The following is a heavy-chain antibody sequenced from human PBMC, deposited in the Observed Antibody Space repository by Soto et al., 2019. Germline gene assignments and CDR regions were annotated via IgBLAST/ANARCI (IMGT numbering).Heavy chain of an antibody. D-gene: IGHD2-2*01. CDR2: IKQDGSEK. CDR1: GFTFSSYW. J-gene: IGHJ6*03. Sequence: GGSLRLSCAASGFTFSSYWMSWVRQAPGKGLEWVANIKQDGSEKYYVDSVKGRFTISRDNAKNSLYLQMNSLRAEDTAVYYCARRGLVPAAYGYYYMDVWGKGTTVTVSS. CDR3: ARRGLVPAAYGYYYMDV. V-gene: IGHV3-7*01.